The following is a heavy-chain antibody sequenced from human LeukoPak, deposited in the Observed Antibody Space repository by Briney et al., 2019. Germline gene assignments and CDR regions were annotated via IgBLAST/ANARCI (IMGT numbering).Heavy chain of an antibody. CDR3: AKANVKYCSGGSCFDAFDI. V-gene: IGHV3-23*01. D-gene: IGHD2-15*01. CDR1: GFTFSSYG. J-gene: IGHJ3*02. CDR2: ISGSGGST. Sequence: PGGSLRLSCAASGFTFSSYGMSWVRQAPGKGLEWVSGISGSGGSTYYVDSVKGRFTISRDNSKNTLYMQMNSLRADDTAVYYCAKANVKYCSGGSCFDAFDIWGQGTMVTVSS.